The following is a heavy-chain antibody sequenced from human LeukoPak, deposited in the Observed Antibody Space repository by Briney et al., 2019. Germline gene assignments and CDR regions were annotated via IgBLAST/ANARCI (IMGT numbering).Heavy chain of an antibody. Sequence: GGSLRLSCAASGFTFSDYNMRWIRQAPGKGLEWVSSISRSGSTKYYADSVKGRFTISRDNAKNTLYLQMNSLRAEDTAVYYCARVSWYYYDSSGPNYFDYWGQGTLVTVSS. CDR3: ARVSWYYYDSSGPNYFDY. D-gene: IGHD3-22*01. CDR2: ISRSGSTK. J-gene: IGHJ4*02. CDR1: GFTFSDYN. V-gene: IGHV3-11*04.